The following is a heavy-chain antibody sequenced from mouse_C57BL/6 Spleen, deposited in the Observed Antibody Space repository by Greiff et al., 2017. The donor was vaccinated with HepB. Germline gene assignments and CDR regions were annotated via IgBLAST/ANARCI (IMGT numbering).Heavy chain of an antibody. J-gene: IGHJ4*01. Sequence: EVQGVESGGGLVQPGGSLSLSCAASGFTFTDYYMSWVRQPPGKALEWLGFIRNKANGYTTEYSASVKGRFTISRDNSQSILYLQMNALRAEDSATYYCARYRVVNYYAMDYWGQGTSVTVSS. CDR1: GFTFTDYY. V-gene: IGHV7-3*01. CDR2: IRNKANGYTT. CDR3: ARYRVVNYYAMDY.